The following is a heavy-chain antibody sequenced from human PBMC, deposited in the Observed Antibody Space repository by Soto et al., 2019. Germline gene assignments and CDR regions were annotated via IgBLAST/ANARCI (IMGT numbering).Heavy chain of an antibody. D-gene: IGHD3-10*01. CDR3: ARIPPEVLWVGVSNYYMDV. CDR2: IYYSGST. Sequence: PSETLSLTCTVSGGSIGSSSYYWGWIRQPPGKGLEWIGSIYYSGSTYYNPSLKSRVTISVDTSKNQFSLKLSSVTAADTAVYYCARIPPEVLWVGVSNYYMDVWGKGTTVTVSS. J-gene: IGHJ6*03. V-gene: IGHV4-39*01. CDR1: GGSIGSSSYY.